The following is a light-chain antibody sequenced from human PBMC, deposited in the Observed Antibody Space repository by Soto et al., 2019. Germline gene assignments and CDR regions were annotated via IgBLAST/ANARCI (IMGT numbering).Light chain of an antibody. CDR1: QSVSSN. Sequence: EIVMPQSPGTLYLSPGERATLSCRASQSVSSNLAWYQQKPGQAPRLLIYGASTRATGIPARFSGSGSGTEFTLTISSLQSEDFAVYYCQQYNNWPQTFGQGTKVDIK. V-gene: IGKV3-15*01. CDR2: GAS. J-gene: IGKJ1*01. CDR3: QQYNNWPQT.